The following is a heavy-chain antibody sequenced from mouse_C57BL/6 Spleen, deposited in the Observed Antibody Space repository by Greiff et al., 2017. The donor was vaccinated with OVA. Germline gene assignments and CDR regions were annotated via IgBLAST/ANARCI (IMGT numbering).Heavy chain of an antibody. D-gene: IGHD3-2*02. CDR3: ARRVGTAQATPFDY. Sequence: VQLQQSGAELARPGASVKLSCKASGYTFTSYGISWVKQRTGQGLEWIGEIYPRSGNTYYNEKFKGKATLTADKSSSTAYMELRSLTSEDSAVYFGARRVGTAQATPFDYWGQGTTLTVSS. CDR1: GYTFTSYG. V-gene: IGHV1-81*01. J-gene: IGHJ2*01. CDR2: IYPRSGNT.